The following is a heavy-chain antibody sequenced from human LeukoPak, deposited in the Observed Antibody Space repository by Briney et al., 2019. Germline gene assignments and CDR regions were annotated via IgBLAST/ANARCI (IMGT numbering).Heavy chain of an antibody. CDR2: IHNSGST. CDR3: ELYYDFWSGYQEDDAFDI. V-gene: IGHV4-39*07. J-gene: IGHJ3*02. D-gene: IGHD3-3*01. CDR1: GGSISSSSYY. Sequence: SETLSLTCTVSGGSISSSSYYWGWIRQPPGKGLEWIGSIHNSGSTYYNPSLKSRVTVSVDTSKNQFSLKLSSVTAADTAVYYCELYYDFWSGYQEDDAFDIWGQGTMVTVSS.